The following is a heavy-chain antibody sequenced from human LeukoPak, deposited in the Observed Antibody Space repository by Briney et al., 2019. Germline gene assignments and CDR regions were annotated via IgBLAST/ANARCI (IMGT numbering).Heavy chain of an antibody. Sequence: GGSLRLSCAASGFTFSSYAMSWVRQAPGKGLEWVSAISGSGGSTYYADSVKGRFTISRDNSKNTLYLQMNSLRAEDTAVYYCAKDQDYYDSSGYYSDYWGQGTLVTVSS. V-gene: IGHV3-23*01. CDR2: ISGSGGST. CDR1: GFTFSSYA. CDR3: AKDQDYYDSSGYYSDY. D-gene: IGHD3-22*01. J-gene: IGHJ4*02.